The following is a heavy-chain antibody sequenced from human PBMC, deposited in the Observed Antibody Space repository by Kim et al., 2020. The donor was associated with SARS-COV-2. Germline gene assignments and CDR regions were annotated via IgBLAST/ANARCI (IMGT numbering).Heavy chain of an antibody. CDR3: AKDLVSSSFRAFHI. J-gene: IGHJ3*02. Sequence: GGSLRLSCAASGFTFGDFAMHWVRQVPGKGLEWVSGLSWNGGVIGYADSVKGRFTISRHNAENSLYLQMNSLRAEDTAFYYCAKDLVSSSFRAFHIWGQGTMVTVSS. CDR2: LSWNGGVI. D-gene: IGHD6-6*01. CDR1: GFTFGDFA. V-gene: IGHV3-9*01.